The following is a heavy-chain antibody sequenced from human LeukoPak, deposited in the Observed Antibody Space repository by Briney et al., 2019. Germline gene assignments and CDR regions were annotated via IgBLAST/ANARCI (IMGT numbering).Heavy chain of an antibody. J-gene: IGHJ4*02. V-gene: IGHV3-21*01. D-gene: IGHD3-3*01. Sequence: GGSLRLSCAASGFTFSSYSMNWVRQAPGKGLEWVSSISSSSSYIYYADSVKGRFTISRDNAKNSLYLQMNSPRAEDTAVYYCARIGRITIFGVVTYYFDYWGQGTLVTVSS. CDR1: GFTFSSYS. CDR2: ISSSSSYI. CDR3: ARIGRITIFGVVTYYFDY.